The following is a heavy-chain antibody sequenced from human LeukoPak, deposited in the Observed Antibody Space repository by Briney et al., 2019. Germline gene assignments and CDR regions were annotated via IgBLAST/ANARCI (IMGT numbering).Heavy chain of an antibody. CDR2: VHLSGAT. V-gene: IGHV4-4*02. D-gene: IGHD1-26*01. J-gene: IGHJ4*02. Sequence: SGTLSLTCAVSGGSITTTNWWSWVWQPPGKGLEWIGEVHLSGATNYNPSLESRVSMSIDKSKNHLSLEVTSVTAADTAIYYCTRESGAFSPFGFWGQGTLLTVSS. CDR3: TRESGAFSPFGF. CDR1: GGSITTTNW.